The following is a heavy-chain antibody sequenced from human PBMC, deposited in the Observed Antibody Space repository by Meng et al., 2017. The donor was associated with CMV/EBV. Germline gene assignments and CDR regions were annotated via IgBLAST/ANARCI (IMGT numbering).Heavy chain of an antibody. Sequence: GGSLRLSCAASGFTFSSYSMNWVRQAPGKGLEWVSAISGSGGSTYYADSVKGRFTISRDNSKNTLYLQMNSLRAEDTAVYYCAKAPRITIFGEGWWTGGPPFDYWGQGTLVTVSS. CDR1: GFTFSSYS. CDR2: ISGSGGST. V-gene: IGHV3-23*01. J-gene: IGHJ4*02. D-gene: IGHD3-3*01. CDR3: AKAPRITIFGEGWWTGGPPFDY.